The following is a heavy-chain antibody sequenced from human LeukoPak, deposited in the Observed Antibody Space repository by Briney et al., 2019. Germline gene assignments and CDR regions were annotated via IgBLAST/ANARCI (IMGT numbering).Heavy chain of an antibody. CDR1: GSAISDGDCY. Sequence: PSETLSLTCNVSGSAISDGDCYWSWIRQPPGKGLEWIGYIYYIGSASYNPSLTSRISISISTSKNQFSLKLSSVTAADTLGYYCVRVWECAKDVGPKWCDSLVRGTLVTVPS. J-gene: IGHJ5*01. CDR3: VRVWECAKDVGPKWCDS. V-gene: IGHV4-30-4*08. CDR2: IYYIGSA. D-gene: IGHD3-3*01.